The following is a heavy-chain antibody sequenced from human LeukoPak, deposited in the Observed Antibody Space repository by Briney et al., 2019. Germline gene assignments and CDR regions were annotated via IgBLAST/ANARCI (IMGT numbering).Heavy chain of an antibody. Sequence: GGSLRLSCAASGFTSSSFWMHWVRQAPGKGLVWVSRINSDGSSRSYADSVKGRFTISRDNAKNSLFLQMNSLRAEDTAVYYCASERPSSSWYDYWGQGTLVTVSS. CDR1: GFTSSSFW. V-gene: IGHV3-74*01. CDR3: ASERPSSSWYDY. CDR2: INSDGSSR. D-gene: IGHD6-13*01. J-gene: IGHJ4*02.